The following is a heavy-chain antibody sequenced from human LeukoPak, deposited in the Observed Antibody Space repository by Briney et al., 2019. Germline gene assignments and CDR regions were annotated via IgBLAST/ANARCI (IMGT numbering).Heavy chain of an antibody. CDR2: ISGSGGST. CDR1: GFTFSSYG. J-gene: IGHJ4*02. CDR3: ARVRGYYDSSGYDY. D-gene: IGHD3-22*01. Sequence: QPGRSLRLSCAASGFTFSSYGMHWVRQAPGKGLEWVSGISGSGGSTNSADSVKGRFTISRDNSKNTLYLQMNSLRAEDTAVYYCARVRGYYDSSGYDYWGQGTLVTVSS. V-gene: IGHV3-23*01.